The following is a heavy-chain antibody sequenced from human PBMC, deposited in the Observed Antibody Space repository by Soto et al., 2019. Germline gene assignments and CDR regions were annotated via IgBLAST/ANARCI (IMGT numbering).Heavy chain of an antibody. CDR3: ARVGFYYDSSGFYRINWFDP. CDR2: ISTYNGNT. J-gene: IGHJ5*02. Sequence: ASVKVSCKASGYTFTSYGISWVRQAPGQGLEWMGWISTYNGNTNYAQKLQDRVAMTTDTSTSTAYMELRSLRSDDTAVYYCARVGFYYDSSGFYRINWFDPWGKGTLVTVSS. V-gene: IGHV1-18*01. D-gene: IGHD3-22*01. CDR1: GYTFTSYG.